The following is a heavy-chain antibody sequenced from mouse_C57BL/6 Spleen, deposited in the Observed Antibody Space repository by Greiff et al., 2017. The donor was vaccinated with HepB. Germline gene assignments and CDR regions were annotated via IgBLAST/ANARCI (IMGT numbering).Heavy chain of an antibody. CDR1: GFTFSSYT. CDR2: ISGGGGNT. D-gene: IGHD1-1*01. J-gene: IGHJ2*01. Sequence: EVMLVESGGGLVKPGGSLKLSCAASGFTFSSYTMSWVRQTPEKRLEWVATISGGGGNTYYPDSVKGRFTISRDNAKNTLYLQMSSLRSEDTALYYCARPSLRDYFDYWGQGTTLTVSS. V-gene: IGHV5-9*01. CDR3: ARPSLRDYFDY.